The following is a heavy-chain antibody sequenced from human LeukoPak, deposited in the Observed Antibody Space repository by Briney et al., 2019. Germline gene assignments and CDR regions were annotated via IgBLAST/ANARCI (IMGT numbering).Heavy chain of an antibody. Sequence: GGSLRLSCAASGFTVSSNYMSWVRQAPGKGLEWVSAISGSGGSTYYADSVKGRFTISRDNSKNTLYLQMNSLRAEDTAVYYCAKGVCSGGSCYYFDYWGQGTLVTVSS. V-gene: IGHV3-23*01. CDR1: GFTVSSNY. D-gene: IGHD2-15*01. CDR3: AKGVCSGGSCYYFDY. CDR2: ISGSGGST. J-gene: IGHJ4*02.